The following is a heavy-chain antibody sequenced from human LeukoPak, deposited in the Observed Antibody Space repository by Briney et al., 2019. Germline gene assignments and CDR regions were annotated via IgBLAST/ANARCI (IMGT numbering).Heavy chain of an antibody. CDR1: GYSISSGYY. Sequence: SETLSLTCAVSGYSISSGYYWGWIRQPPGKGLEWIGRIYHSGSTYYNPSLKSRVTISVDTSKNQFSLKLSSVTAADTAVYYCARSLPFSATADAFDIWGQGTMVTVSS. CDR2: IYHSGST. D-gene: IGHD6-25*01. J-gene: IGHJ3*02. CDR3: ARSLPFSATADAFDI. V-gene: IGHV4-38-2*01.